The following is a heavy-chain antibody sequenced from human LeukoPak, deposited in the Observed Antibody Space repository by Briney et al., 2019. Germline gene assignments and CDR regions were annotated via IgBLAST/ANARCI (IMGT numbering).Heavy chain of an antibody. CDR2: IRYDGSNK. Sequence: PGGSLRLSCAASGFTYSSYGMHWVRQAPGKGLEWVAFIRYDGSNKYYADSVKGRFTISRDNSKNTLYLQMNSLRAEDTAVYYCAKDRSVFKWFDPWGQGTLVTVSS. V-gene: IGHV3-30*02. J-gene: IGHJ5*02. CDR3: AKDRSVFKWFDP. CDR1: GFTYSSYG.